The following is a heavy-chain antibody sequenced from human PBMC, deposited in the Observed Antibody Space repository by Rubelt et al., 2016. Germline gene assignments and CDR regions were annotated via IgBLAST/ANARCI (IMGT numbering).Heavy chain of an antibody. Sequence: QVQLQQWGAGLLKPSETLSLTCAVYGGSFSGYYWSWIRQPPGKGLEWIGEINHSGSTNYNPSLKSRFTISVDTSNDQFSRKLSSVTAADTAVYYCVKITIFGVVYAFDIWGQGTMVTVSS. CDR3: VKITIFGVVYAFDI. D-gene: IGHD3-3*01. V-gene: IGHV4-34*01. CDR1: GGSFSGYY. CDR2: INHSGST. J-gene: IGHJ3*02.